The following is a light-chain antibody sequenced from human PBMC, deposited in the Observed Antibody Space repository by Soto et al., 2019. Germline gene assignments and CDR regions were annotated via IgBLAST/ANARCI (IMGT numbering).Light chain of an antibody. Sequence: DIVLTQSPGTLSLSPGERATLSCRASQNVSSSFFAWYQQKPGQAPRLLIYGASSRATGIPDRISGSGSGTDVTLTINRLEPEDFAVYYCQQYGSSPLTFGQGTKVEIK. CDR3: QQYGSSPLT. CDR1: QNVSSSF. CDR2: GAS. J-gene: IGKJ1*01. V-gene: IGKV3-20*01.